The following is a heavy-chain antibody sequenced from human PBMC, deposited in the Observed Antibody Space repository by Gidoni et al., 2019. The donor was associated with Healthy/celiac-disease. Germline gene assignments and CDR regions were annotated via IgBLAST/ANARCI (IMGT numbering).Heavy chain of an antibody. CDR3: TSEYSYGPPYYYYYMDV. CDR1: GFTLRGSS. J-gene: IGHJ6*03. V-gene: IGHV3-73*02. CDR2: IRSKANSYAT. D-gene: IGHD5-18*01. Sequence: EVQLVESGGGLVQPGGSLQLSCHASGFTLRGSSMHWVRQASGKGLEWVGRIRSKANSYATAYAASVKGRFTISRDDSKNTAYLQMNSLKTEDTAVYYCTSEYSYGPPYYYYYMDVWGKGTTVTVSS.